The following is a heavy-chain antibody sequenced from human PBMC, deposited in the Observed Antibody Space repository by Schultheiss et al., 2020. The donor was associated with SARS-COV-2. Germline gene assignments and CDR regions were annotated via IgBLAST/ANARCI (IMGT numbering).Heavy chain of an antibody. CDR1: GYSISSGYY. CDR2: IYYSGST. CDR3: AREFDFWSGYRAFYFDY. Sequence: SETLSLTCAVSGYSISSGYYWGWIRQPPGKGLEWIGYIYYSGSTNYNPSLRGRVAMSLDTSKNQFSLQLTSVTAADTAVYYCAREFDFWSGYRAFYFDYWGQGTLVTVSS. D-gene: IGHD3-3*01. J-gene: IGHJ4*02. V-gene: IGHV4-38-2*02.